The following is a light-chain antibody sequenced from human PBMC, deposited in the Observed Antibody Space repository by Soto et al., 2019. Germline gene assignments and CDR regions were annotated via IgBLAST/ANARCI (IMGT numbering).Light chain of an antibody. V-gene: IGLV1-44*01. CDR1: SSNIGSNT. J-gene: IGLJ3*02. Sequence: QSVLIQAYSMSGTPGQRVTISCSGSSSNIGSNTVNWYQHVPGPAPKLLIYGNHERPSGVSDRFSGSESGTSSSLAISGLHSEDEADYYCAAGDDSLNGWTFGGGTKLTV. CDR3: AAGDDSLNGWT. CDR2: GNH.